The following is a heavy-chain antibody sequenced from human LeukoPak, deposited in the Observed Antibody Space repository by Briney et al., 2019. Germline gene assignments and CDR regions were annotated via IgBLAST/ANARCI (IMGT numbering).Heavy chain of an antibody. D-gene: IGHD3-9*01. CDR2: ISYDGSNK. J-gene: IGHJ4*02. CDR3: AKDSASIRYFDWLPAGYFDY. V-gene: IGHV3-30*18. Sequence: GGSLRLSCAASGFTFSSYGMHWVRQAPGKGLEWVAVISYDGSNKYYADSVKGRFTISRDNSKNTLYLQMNSLRAEDTAVYYCAKDSASIRYFDWLPAGYFDYWGQGTLVTVSS. CDR1: GFTFSSYG.